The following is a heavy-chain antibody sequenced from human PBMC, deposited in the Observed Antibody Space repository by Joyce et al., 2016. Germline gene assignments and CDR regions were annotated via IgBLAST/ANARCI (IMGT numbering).Heavy chain of an antibody. CDR1: GIIFSNKE. CDR2: INSDDSRI. Sequence: EVQLVESGGGLVQPGGSLRLSCAASGIIFSNKEINWVRQAPGKGLEWVSSINSDDSRIHYADSVRGRFTISRDNARNSLYLEMNSLRVEDTAIYYCTTPSYANWGQGSLVTVSS. J-gene: IGHJ4*02. D-gene: IGHD1-26*01. V-gene: IGHV3-48*03. CDR3: TTPSYAN.